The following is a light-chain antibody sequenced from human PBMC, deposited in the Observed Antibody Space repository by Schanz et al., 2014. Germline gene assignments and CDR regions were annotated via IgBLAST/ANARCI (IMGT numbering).Light chain of an antibody. V-gene: IGLV2-14*03. CDR1: SSDVGGYNY. Sequence: QSVLTQPASVSGSPGQSITISCTGTSSDVGGYNYVTWYQQYPGKAPKVIIYDVSDRPSGVSNRFSGSKSGNTASLTISGLQAEDEADYYCTSYTSVSTWVFGGGTKLTVL. CDR2: DVS. J-gene: IGLJ3*02. CDR3: TSYTSVSTWV.